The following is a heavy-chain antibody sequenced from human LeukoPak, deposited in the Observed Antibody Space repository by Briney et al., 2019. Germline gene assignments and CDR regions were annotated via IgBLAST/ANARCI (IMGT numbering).Heavy chain of an antibody. CDR3: ARAYCSGGSCYDAFDI. V-gene: IGHV3-48*04. CDR2: ISNSDSIT. D-gene: IGHD2-15*01. CDR1: GFTFTTYW. J-gene: IGHJ3*02. Sequence: GESLRLSCAASGFTFTTYWMSWVRQAPGKGLEWVSYISNSDSITKYADSVKGRFTISRDNAKNSLYLQMNSLRAEDTAVYYCARAYCSGGSCYDAFDIWGQGTMVTVSS.